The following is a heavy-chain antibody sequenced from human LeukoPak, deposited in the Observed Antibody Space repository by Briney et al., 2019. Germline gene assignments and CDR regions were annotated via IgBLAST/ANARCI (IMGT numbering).Heavy chain of an antibody. Sequence: SETLSLTCTVSGGSISSYYWSWIRQPPGKGLEWIGYIYHSGSTYYNPSLKSRVTISVDRSKNQFSLKLSSVTAADTAVYYCAREIKGIAVAGKAPAAFDIWGQGTMVTVSS. D-gene: IGHD6-19*01. V-gene: IGHV4-59*12. J-gene: IGHJ3*02. CDR3: AREIKGIAVAGKAPAAFDI. CDR1: GGSISSYY. CDR2: IYHSGST.